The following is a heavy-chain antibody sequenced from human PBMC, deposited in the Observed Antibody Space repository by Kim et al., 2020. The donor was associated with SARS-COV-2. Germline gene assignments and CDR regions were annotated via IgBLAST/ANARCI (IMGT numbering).Heavy chain of an antibody. J-gene: IGHJ4*02. CDR1: GFTFSSYG. V-gene: IGHV3-33*01. Sequence: GGSLRLSCAASGFTFSSYGMHWVRQAPGKGLEWVAVIWYDGSNKYYADSVKGRFTISRDNSKNTLYLQMNSLRAEDTAVYYCARGLGGGWSGDPYYFDYWGQGTLVTVSS. D-gene: IGHD6-19*01. CDR3: ARGLGGGWSGDPYYFDY. CDR2: IWYDGSNK.